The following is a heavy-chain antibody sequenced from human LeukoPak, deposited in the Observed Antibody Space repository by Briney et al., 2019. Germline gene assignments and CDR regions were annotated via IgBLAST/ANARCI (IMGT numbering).Heavy chain of an antibody. J-gene: IGHJ3*02. CDR3: AAPGGVPGRTLAFDI. CDR2: ISGSGGST. Sequence: PGGSLRLSCAAFGFTFSSYAMSWVRQAPGKGLEWVSAISGSGGSTYYADSVKGRFTISRDNSKNTLYLQMNSLRAEDTAVYYCAAPGGVPGRTLAFDIWGQGTMVTVSS. CDR1: GFTFSSYA. D-gene: IGHD1-14*01. V-gene: IGHV3-23*01.